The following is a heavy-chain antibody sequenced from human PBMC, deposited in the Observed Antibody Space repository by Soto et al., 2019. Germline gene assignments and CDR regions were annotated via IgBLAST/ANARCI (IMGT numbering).Heavy chain of an antibody. CDR3: AAFEEAYYHDSSGYPEFDY. CDR2: IYYSGST. Sequence: SEPLSLTCTVSGGSISSGGYYWSWIRQHPGKGLEWIGYIYYSGSTYYNPSLKSRVTISVDTSKNQFSLKLSSVTAADTAVYYCAAFEEAYYHDSSGYPEFDYWGQGTLVTVSS. CDR1: GGSISSGGYY. J-gene: IGHJ4*02. V-gene: IGHV4-31*03. D-gene: IGHD3-22*01.